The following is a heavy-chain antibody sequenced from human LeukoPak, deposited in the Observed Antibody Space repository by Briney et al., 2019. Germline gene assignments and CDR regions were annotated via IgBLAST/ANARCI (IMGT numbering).Heavy chain of an antibody. Sequence: PGGFLRLSCAASGFTFSSYAMSWVRQAPGKGLEWVSAISGSGGSTYYADSVKGRFTISRDNPKNTLYLQMNSLRAEDTAVYYCAKDLGSIAAAGTASALWDDAFDIWGQGTMVTVSS. CDR1: GFTFSSYA. J-gene: IGHJ3*02. V-gene: IGHV3-23*01. CDR3: AKDLGSIAAAGTASALWDDAFDI. CDR2: ISGSGGST. D-gene: IGHD6-13*01.